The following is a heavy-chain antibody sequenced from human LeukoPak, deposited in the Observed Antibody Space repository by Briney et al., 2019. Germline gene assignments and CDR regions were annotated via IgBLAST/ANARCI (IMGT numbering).Heavy chain of an antibody. D-gene: IGHD3-3*01. Sequence: GGSLRLSCTVSGVPFSIYGLHCVRQAPGRGLEWVAFLRSDGRDKYCADSVKGRFTISRDSSKNTVYLQLSSLRTEDTAVYYCARDHEWSWDYWGQGTLVIVSS. CDR1: GVPFSIYG. V-gene: IGHV3-30*02. J-gene: IGHJ4*02. CDR2: LRSDGRDK. CDR3: ARDHEWSWDY.